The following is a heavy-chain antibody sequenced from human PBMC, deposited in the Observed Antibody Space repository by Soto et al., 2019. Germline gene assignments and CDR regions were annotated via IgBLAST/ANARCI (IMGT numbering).Heavy chain of an antibody. CDR1: GGTFNSYL. CDR2: IIPAFGTA. J-gene: IGHJ4*02. CDR3: ARGLDQPPVGLYFDT. V-gene: IGHV1-69*06. D-gene: IGHD2-2*01. Sequence: QVQLVLSGAEVKNPGSSVKVSCKTSGGTFNSYLIDWVRQAPGQGLEWMGGIIPAFGTAKYAQKFQGRVTITADKSTTTAYMELRTLTSEDTAVYYCARGLDQPPVGLYFDTWGQGTLVTVSS.